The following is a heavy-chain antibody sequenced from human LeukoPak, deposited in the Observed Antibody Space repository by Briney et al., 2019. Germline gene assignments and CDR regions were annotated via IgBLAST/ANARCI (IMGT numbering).Heavy chain of an antibody. J-gene: IGHJ4*02. CDR1: GFTFGTSS. D-gene: IGHD4-17*01. Sequence: QPGWSLSLSCGASGFTFGTSSMTWVRQAPGRGLEWVSIISGSGGTTYYADSVKGRFTISRDNSKNTLYLQMNSLRAEDTAVYYCAKERVTTTCFDYWGQGALVTVSS. CDR3: AKERVTTTCFDY. V-gene: IGHV3-23*01. CDR2: ISGSGGTT.